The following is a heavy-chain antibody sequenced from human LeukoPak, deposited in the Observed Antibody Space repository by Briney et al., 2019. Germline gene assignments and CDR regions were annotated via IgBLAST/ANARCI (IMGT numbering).Heavy chain of an antibody. V-gene: IGHV4-39*01. CDR2: IYYSGST. CDR3: ARASGWYYYFDY. CDR1: GDSISSSSYY. D-gene: IGHD6-19*01. J-gene: IGHJ4*02. Sequence: SETLSLTCTVSGDSISSSSYYWGWIRQPPGKGLEWIGSIYYSGSTYYNPSLKSRVTVSVDTSKNQFSLKLSSVTAADTAAYYCARASGWYYYFDYWGQGTLVTVSS.